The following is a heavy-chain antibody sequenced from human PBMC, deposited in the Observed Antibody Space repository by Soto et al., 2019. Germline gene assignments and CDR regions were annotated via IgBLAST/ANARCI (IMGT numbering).Heavy chain of an antibody. D-gene: IGHD2-15*01. CDR2: IYFSGST. Sequence: SETRSLSYTVSGGSVNPFCWTWIRQPPGKGLEWIGNIYFSGSTNYNPSLQSRVTMSIDTSKNQFSLHLSSVTAADTAVYYCAKRSQDYAAWHDPSGQGTLDPVSS. J-gene: IGHJ5*02. CDR3: AKRSQDYAAWHDP. CDR1: GGSVNPFC. V-gene: IGHV4-59*02.